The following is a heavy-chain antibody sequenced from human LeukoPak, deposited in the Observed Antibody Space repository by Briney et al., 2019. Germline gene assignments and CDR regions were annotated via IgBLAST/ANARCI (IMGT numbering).Heavy chain of an antibody. CDR1: GFILRDYD. Sequence: GGSLRLSCAASGFILRDYDMSWIRQAPGKGLEWVAYISTSDRTTYYADSVKGRFTISRDNAKNSLYLQMNSLRAEDTAVYYCARESYSSGYYYDYWGQGTLVTVSS. D-gene: IGHD3-22*01. CDR2: ISTSDRTT. J-gene: IGHJ4*02. V-gene: IGHV3-11*04. CDR3: ARESYSSGYYYDY.